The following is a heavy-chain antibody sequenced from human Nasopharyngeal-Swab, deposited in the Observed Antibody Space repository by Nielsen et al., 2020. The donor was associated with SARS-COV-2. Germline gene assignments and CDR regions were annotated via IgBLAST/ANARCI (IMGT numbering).Heavy chain of an antibody. Sequence: WIRQPPGKGLEWVSVIYSGGSTYYADSVKGRFTISRHSSKNTLYLQMNSLRAEDTAVYYCARDESSSGWYAFDYWGQGTLVTVSS. CDR3: ARDESSSGWYAFDY. V-gene: IGHV3-53*04. D-gene: IGHD6-19*01. J-gene: IGHJ4*02. CDR2: IYSGGST.